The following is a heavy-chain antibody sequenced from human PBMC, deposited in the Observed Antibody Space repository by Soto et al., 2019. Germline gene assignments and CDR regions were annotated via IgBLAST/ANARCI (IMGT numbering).Heavy chain of an antibody. Sequence: PSDTLCLTCTVSGGSISSYYWSWIRQPPGKGLEWIGYIYYSGSTNYNPSLKSRVTISVDTSKNQFSLKLSSVTAADTAVYYCARAVVATIMVIDYWGQGTLVTVSS. D-gene: IGHD5-12*01. CDR1: GGSISSYY. J-gene: IGHJ4*02. CDR3: ARAVVATIMVIDY. V-gene: IGHV4-59*01. CDR2: IYYSGST.